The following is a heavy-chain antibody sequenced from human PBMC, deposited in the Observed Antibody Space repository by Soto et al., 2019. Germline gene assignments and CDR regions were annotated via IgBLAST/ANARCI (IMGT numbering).Heavy chain of an antibody. CDR1: GFTVSYYA. D-gene: IGHD5-18*01. CDR3: AKGDTAMSYGMDV. V-gene: IGHV3-23*01. Sequence: ELQLLESGGGLVQRGGSLRLSCAASGFTVSYYAMSWVRQAPGKGLEWVSAISGSGGSTYYADSVKGRFTISRDNSKNTLYLQMNSLRAEDTAVYYCAKGDTAMSYGMDVWGQGTTVTVSS. J-gene: IGHJ6*02. CDR2: ISGSGGST.